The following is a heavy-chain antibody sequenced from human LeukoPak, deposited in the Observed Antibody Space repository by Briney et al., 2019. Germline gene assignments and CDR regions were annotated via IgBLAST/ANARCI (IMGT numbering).Heavy chain of an antibody. J-gene: IGHJ4*02. D-gene: IGHD6-19*01. V-gene: IGHV4-59*01. CDR3: ARDSTQWLGGFDY. CDR1: GGSISNYY. CDR2: NYHSGST. Sequence: PSETLSLTCTVSGGSISNYYWSWLRQPPGKGLEWIGYNYHSGSTDYNPSLKSRITISVDTSKNQFSLKLSSVTAADTAVYYCARDSTQWLGGFDYWGQGTLVTVSS.